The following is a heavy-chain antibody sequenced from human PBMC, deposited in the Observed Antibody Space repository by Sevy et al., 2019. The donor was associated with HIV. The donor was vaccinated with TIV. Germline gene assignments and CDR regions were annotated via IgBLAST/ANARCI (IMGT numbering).Heavy chain of an antibody. V-gene: IGHV4-61*01. CDR1: GGSVSSGNSY. J-gene: IGHJ4*02. CDR2: ISYIGST. D-gene: IGHD6-13*01. CDR3: VRDRIAAAGGYFDY. Sequence: SKTLSLTCTVSGGSVSSGNSYWSWIRQPPGKGLEWIGYISYIGSTNYNPSLKSRVTISVDTSKNQLSLRLSSLTAADTAIYYCVRDRIAAAGGYFDYCGQGTLVTVSS.